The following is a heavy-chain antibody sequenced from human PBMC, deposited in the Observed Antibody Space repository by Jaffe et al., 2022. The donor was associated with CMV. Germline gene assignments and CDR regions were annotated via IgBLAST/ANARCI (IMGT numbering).Heavy chain of an antibody. CDR3: ARILSGSGEVVVPAAPPPSHNWFDP. J-gene: IGHJ5*02. D-gene: IGHD2-2*01. V-gene: IGHV2-26*01. CDR2: IFSNDEK. Sequence: QVTLKESGPVLVKPTETLTLTCTVSGFSLSNARMGVSWIRQPPGKALEWLAHIFSNDEKSYSTSLKSRLTISKDTSKSQVVLTMTNMDPVDTATYYCARILSGSGEVVVPAAPPPSHNWFDPWGQGTLVTVSS. CDR1: GFSLSNARMG.